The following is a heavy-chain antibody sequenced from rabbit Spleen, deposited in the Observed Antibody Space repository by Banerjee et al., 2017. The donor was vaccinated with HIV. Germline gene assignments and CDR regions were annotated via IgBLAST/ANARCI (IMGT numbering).Heavy chain of an antibody. V-gene: IGHV1S45*01. CDR3: ARRSSSASYYWTRLDL. D-gene: IGHD1-1*01. J-gene: IGHJ3*01. CDR1: GFSFSSNQY. Sequence: QEQLVESGGGLVTPGESLTLTCTASGFSFSSNQYMCWVRQAPGKGLEWIACIDLGSGSTWYASWVNGRFTISKTSSTTVDLKMTSLTAADTATYFCARRSSSASYYWTRLDLWGPGTLVTVS. CDR2: IDLGSGST.